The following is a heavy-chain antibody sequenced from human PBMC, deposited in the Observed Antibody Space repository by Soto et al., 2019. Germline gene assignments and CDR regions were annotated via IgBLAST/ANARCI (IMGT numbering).Heavy chain of an antibody. CDR1: GGSISSGGYS. CDR3: ARARDGYNYLYFDY. V-gene: IGHV4-30-2*01. D-gene: IGHD5-12*01. CDR2: IYHSGST. Sequence: PSETLSLTCAVSGGSISSGGYSWSWIRQPPGKGLEWIGYIYHSGSTYYNPSLKSRVTISVDRSKNQFSLKLSSVTAADTAVYYCARARDGYNYLYFDYWGQGTPVTVSS. J-gene: IGHJ4*02.